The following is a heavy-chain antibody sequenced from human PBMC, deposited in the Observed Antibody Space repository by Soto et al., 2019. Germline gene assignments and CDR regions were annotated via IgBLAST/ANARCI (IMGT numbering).Heavy chain of an antibody. CDR1: GFTFSSYS. CDR3: ARGYYDILTGTGGDAFDI. CDR2: ISSSSSTI. J-gene: IGHJ3*02. D-gene: IGHD3-9*01. V-gene: IGHV3-48*01. Sequence: GGSLRLSCAASGFTFSSYSMNWVRQAPGKGLEWVSYISSSSSTIYYADSVKGRFTISRDNAKNSLYLQMNSLRAEDTAVYYCARGYYDILTGTGGDAFDIWGQGTMVTVSS.